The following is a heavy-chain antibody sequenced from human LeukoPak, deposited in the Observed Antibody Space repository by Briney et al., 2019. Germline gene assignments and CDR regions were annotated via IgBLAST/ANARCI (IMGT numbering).Heavy chain of an antibody. CDR3: AREGGWYFAFDI. J-gene: IGHJ3*02. V-gene: IGHV4-61*02. CDR2: IYTGGST. D-gene: IGHD6-19*01. CDR1: DGSISSDNYY. Sequence: SETLSLTCTVSDGSISSDNYYWSWIRQPAGKGLEWIGRIYTGGSTNYNPSLKSRVTISVDTSKNQFSLKLSSVTAADTAVYYCAREGGWYFAFDIWGQGTMVTVSS.